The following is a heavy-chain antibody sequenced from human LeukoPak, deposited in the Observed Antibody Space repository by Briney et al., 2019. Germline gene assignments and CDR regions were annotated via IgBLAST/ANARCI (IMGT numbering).Heavy chain of an antibody. D-gene: IGHD3-22*01. J-gene: IGHJ4*02. V-gene: IGHV3-23*01. CDR2: ISGSGGST. CDR3: AKDRIANYDSSGYYGIFDY. Sequence: GGSLRLSCAASGFTFSSYAMSWVRQAPGKGLEWVSAISGSGGSTYHADSVKGRFTISRDNSKNTLYLQMNSLRAEDTAVYYCAKDRIANYDSSGYYGIFDYWGQGTLVTVSS. CDR1: GFTFSSYA.